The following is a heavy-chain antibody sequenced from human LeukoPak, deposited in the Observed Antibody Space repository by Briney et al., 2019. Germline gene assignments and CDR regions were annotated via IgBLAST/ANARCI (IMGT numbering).Heavy chain of an antibody. CDR3: GGSSLFDY. D-gene: IGHD6-13*01. CDR1: GGSISSSSYY. V-gene: IGHV4-39*07. CDR2: IHYSGST. J-gene: IGHJ4*02. Sequence: SETLPLTCTVSGGSISSSSYYWGWIRQPPGKGLEWIGSIHYSGSTYYNPSLKSRVTISVDTSKNQFSLKLSSVTAADTAVYYCGGSSLFDYWGQGTLVTVSS.